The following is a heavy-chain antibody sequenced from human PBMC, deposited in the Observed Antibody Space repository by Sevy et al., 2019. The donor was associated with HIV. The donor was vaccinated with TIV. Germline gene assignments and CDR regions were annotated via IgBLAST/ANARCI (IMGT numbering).Heavy chain of an antibody. CDR3: AKDHLAARRTFFDY. J-gene: IGHJ4*02. D-gene: IGHD6-6*01. Sequence: GGPLRLSCAASGFTFSSYGMHWVRQAPGKGLEWVAVISYDGSNKYYADSVKGRFTISRDNSKNTLYLQMNSLRAEDTAVYYCAKDHLAARRTFFDYWAQGTLVTVSS. V-gene: IGHV3-30*18. CDR1: GFTFSSYG. CDR2: ISYDGSNK.